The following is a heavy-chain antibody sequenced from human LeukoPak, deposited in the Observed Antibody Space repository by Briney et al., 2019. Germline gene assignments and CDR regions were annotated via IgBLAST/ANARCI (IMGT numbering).Heavy chain of an antibody. Sequence: GRSLRLSCAASGFSFSSYAMSWVRQAPGKGLEWVSAISGSGGSTYYADSVKGRFTISRDNSKNTLYLQMNSLRAEDTAVYYCAKDLGYYGSGSYYPLDYWGQGTLVTVSS. CDR1: GFSFSSYA. V-gene: IGHV3-23*01. J-gene: IGHJ4*02. CDR2: ISGSGGST. CDR3: AKDLGYYGSGSYYPLDY. D-gene: IGHD3-10*01.